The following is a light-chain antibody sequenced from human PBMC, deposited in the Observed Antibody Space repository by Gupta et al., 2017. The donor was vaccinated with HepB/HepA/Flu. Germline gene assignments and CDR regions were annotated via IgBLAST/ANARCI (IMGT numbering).Light chain of an antibody. Sequence: QSVLTHPPSVSDAPRQQVTISCSGRTSNIRNNAVSWYQKLPGKAPKLLIYYDDLLPSGVSGRFSGSKSGTSASLAISGLQSEDEGDYYCAAWDDILDAVVFGGGTKLTVL. J-gene: IGLJ2*01. V-gene: IGLV1-36*01. CDR1: TSNIRNNA. CDR3: AAWDDILDAVV. CDR2: YDD.